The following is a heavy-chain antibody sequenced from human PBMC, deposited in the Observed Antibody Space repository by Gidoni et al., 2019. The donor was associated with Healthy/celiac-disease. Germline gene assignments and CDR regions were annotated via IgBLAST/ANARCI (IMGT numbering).Heavy chain of an antibody. CDR2: INPNSGGK. V-gene: IGHV1-2*02. J-gene: IGHJ5*02. Sequence: QVQLVQSGAEVKKPGASVKVSCKASGYTFTGYSMHWVRQAPGQGLEWMGWINPNSGGKNYAQKFQGRVTMTRDTSISTVYMELSRLRSDDTAVYYCARVDVAALPVSWFDPWGQGTLVTVSS. D-gene: IGHD6-6*01. CDR3: ARVDVAALPVSWFDP. CDR1: GYTFTGYS.